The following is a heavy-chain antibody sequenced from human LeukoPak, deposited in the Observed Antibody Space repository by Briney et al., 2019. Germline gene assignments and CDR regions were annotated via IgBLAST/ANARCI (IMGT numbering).Heavy chain of an antibody. D-gene: IGHD3-3*01. CDR2: IYSGGST. CDR3: ARGALYDFWSGYEYYFDY. V-gene: IGHV3-53*01. J-gene: IGHJ4*02. Sequence: PGGSLRLSCAASGLTVSSNYMSWVRQAPGKGLEWVSVIYSGGSTYYADSVKGRFTISRDNSKNTLYLQMNSLRAEDTAVYYCARGALYDFWSGYEYYFDYWGQGTLVTVSS. CDR1: GLTVSSNY.